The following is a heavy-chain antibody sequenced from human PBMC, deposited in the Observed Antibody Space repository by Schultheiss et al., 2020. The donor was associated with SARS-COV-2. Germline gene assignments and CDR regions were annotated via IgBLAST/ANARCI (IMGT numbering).Heavy chain of an antibody. CDR2: INPNSGNA. CDR1: GYTFTGYY. J-gene: IGHJ4*02. Sequence: ASVKVSCKASGYTFTGYYMHWVRQAPGQGLEWMGRINPNSGNAGYAQKFLGRVTMTRNTAISTAYMVLTSLTSADTAVYYCATYPRGIALADWGQGTLVTVSS. D-gene: IGHD6-13*01. CDR3: ATYPRGIALAD. V-gene: IGHV1-8*02.